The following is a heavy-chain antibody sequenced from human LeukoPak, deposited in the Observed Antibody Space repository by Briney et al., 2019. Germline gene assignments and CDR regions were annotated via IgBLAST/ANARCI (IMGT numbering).Heavy chain of an antibody. V-gene: IGHV4-38-2*01. CDR3: ARQLYVVVVPAAMAWGY. Sequence: WETLSLTCAVSGYSISSGYYWGWIRQPPGEGLEWIGSIYYSGSTYYNPSLKSRVTISVDTSKNQFSLKLSSVTAADTAVYYCARQLYVVVVPAAMAWGYWGQGTLVTVSS. D-gene: IGHD2-2*01. CDR2: IYYSGST. CDR1: GYSISSGYY. J-gene: IGHJ4*02.